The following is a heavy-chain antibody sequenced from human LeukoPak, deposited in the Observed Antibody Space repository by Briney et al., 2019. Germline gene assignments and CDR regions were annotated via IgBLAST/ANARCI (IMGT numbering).Heavy chain of an antibody. CDR2: ISGSGGST. CDR1: GFTFSSYA. Sequence: PGGSLRLSCAASGFTFSSYAMSWVRQAPGKGLEWVSAISGSGGSTYSADFVKGRFTISRDNSMNTLWLQMNSLRVEDTAVYYCAKGSNFYASGSHFDVWGQGTLVTVSS. J-gene: IGHJ4*02. V-gene: IGHV3-23*01. D-gene: IGHD3-10*01. CDR3: AKGSNFYASGSHFDV.